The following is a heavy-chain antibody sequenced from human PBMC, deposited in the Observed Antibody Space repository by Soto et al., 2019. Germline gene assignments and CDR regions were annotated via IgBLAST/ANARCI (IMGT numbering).Heavy chain of an antibody. CDR2: ISGSGGST. Sequence: EVKLLESGGGLVQPGGSLRLSCAASGFTFSSYAMSWVCQAPGKGLEWVSAISGSGGSTYYADSVKGRFTISRDNSKNTLYLQMNSLRDEDTAVYYCAKDRWVARIAAAGSSPDVWGQGTTVTVSS. CDR3: AKDRWVARIAAAGSSPDV. D-gene: IGHD6-13*01. CDR1: GFTFSSYA. J-gene: IGHJ6*02. V-gene: IGHV3-23*01.